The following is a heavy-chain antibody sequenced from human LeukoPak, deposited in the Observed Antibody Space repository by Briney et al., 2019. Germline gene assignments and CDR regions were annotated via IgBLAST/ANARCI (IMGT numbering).Heavy chain of an antibody. CDR2: INPNSGGT. CDR1: GYTFTGYY. Sequence: ASVKVSCKASGYTFTGYYMHRVRQAPGQGLEWMGRINPNSGGTNYAQKFQGRVTMTRDTSISTAYMELSRLRSDDTAVYYCARSPVEGLRYFDWLFKYYYYYGMDVWGQGTTVTVSS. J-gene: IGHJ6*02. V-gene: IGHV1-2*06. CDR3: ARSPVEGLRYFDWLFKYYYYYGMDV. D-gene: IGHD3-9*01.